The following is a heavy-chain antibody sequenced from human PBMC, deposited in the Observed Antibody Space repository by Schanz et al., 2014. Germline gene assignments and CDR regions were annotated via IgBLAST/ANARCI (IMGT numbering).Heavy chain of an antibody. D-gene: IGHD2-2*01. CDR1: GYSFTPFP. V-gene: IGHV1-18*01. CDR2: ISAYNGNT. CDR3: ARDRRRYCSTASCLHDNWFDP. Sequence: QVQLVQSWAEVKGPGASVKVSCKASGYSFTPFPIHWVRQAPGQGLEWMGWISAYNGNTNYAQKLQGRVTMTTDTSTSTAYMELRSLRSDDTAVYYCARDRRRYCSTASCLHDNWFDPWGQGTLVIVSS. J-gene: IGHJ5*02.